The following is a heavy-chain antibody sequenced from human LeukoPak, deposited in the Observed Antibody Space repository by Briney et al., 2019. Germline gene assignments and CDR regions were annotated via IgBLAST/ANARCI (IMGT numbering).Heavy chain of an antibody. D-gene: IGHD1-26*01. CDR1: GGTFISYA. Sequence: ASVTVSFKASGGTFISYAISWVRQAPGRGLEWMGWINPNSGGTNYAQKFQGRVTMTRDTSISTAYMELSRLRSDDTAVYYCARDGKVFSVDYWGQGTLVTVSS. CDR2: INPNSGGT. J-gene: IGHJ4*02. V-gene: IGHV1-2*02. CDR3: ARDGKVFSVDY.